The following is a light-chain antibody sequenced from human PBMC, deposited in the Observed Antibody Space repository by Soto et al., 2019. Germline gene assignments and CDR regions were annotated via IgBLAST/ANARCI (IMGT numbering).Light chain of an antibody. Sequence: QSALTQPASVSGSPGQSITISCTGTSSDVGGYNYVSWYQQHPGKAPKLMIYEVSNRPSGVSNRFSGSKSGNTASLTIPGLQAEDEADYYCSSYTSSSTRVFGGGTQLTVL. V-gene: IGLV2-14*01. CDR3: SSYTSSSTRV. J-gene: IGLJ3*02. CDR1: SSDVGGYNY. CDR2: EVS.